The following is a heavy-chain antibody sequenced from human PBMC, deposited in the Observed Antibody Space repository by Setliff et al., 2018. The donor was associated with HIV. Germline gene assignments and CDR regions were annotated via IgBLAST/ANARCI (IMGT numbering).Heavy chain of an antibody. V-gene: IGHV4-38-2*01. J-gene: IGHJ4*02. CDR1: GYPIDSGFY. Sequence: SETLSLTCAVYGYPIDSGFYWGWIRQTPGKGLEWIASSYHTGSKYYNPSLKRRVTISVDTSKNLFSLKVNSVTAADTAVYYCARSQPDTIFGVVVFDSWGQGTLVTVSS. CDR3: ARSQPDTIFGVVVFDS. D-gene: IGHD3-3*01. CDR2: SYHTGSK.